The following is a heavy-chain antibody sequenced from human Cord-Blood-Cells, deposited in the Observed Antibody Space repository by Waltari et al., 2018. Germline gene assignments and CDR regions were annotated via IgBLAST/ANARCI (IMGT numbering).Heavy chain of an antibody. CDR1: GFTFSNAW. D-gene: IGHD1-1*01. V-gene: IGHV3-15*01. CDR2: IKSKTDGGTT. J-gene: IGHJ3*02. CDR3: TITTGTSDAFDI. Sequence: EVQLGESGGGLVKPGGSLRLSCAASGFTFSNAWMSWVCTAPGKGLEWVGRIKSKTDGGTTDYAAPVKGRFTISRDDSKNTLYLQMNSLKTEDTAVYYCTITTGTSDAFDIWGQGTMVTVSS.